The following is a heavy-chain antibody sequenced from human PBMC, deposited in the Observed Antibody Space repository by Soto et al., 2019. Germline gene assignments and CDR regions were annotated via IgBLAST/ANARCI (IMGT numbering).Heavy chain of an antibody. J-gene: IGHJ3*02. Sequence: LRLSCAASGFTFSSYGMHWVRQAPGKGLEWVAVISYDGSNKYYADSVKGRFTISRDNSKNTLYLQMNSLRAEDTAVYYCARDQTKRIVGATVAFDIWGQGTMVTVSS. V-gene: IGHV3-30*03. CDR1: GFTFSSYG. CDR2: ISYDGSNK. CDR3: ARDQTKRIVGATVAFDI. D-gene: IGHD1-26*01.